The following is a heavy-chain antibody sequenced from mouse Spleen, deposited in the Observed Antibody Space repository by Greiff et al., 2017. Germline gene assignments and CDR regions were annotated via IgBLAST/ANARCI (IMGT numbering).Heavy chain of an antibody. CDR2: INPSTGGT. J-gene: IGHJ2*01. CDR1: GYSFTGYY. V-gene: IGHV1-42*01. CDR3: ARGYLITTVVAGDFDY. D-gene: IGHD1-1*01. Sequence: EVQLQQSGPELVKPGASVKISCKASGYSFTGYYMNWVKQSPEKSLEWIGEINPSTGGTTYNQKFKAKATLTVDKSSSTAYMQLKSLTSEDSAVYYCARGYLITTVVAGDFDYWGQGTTLTVSS.